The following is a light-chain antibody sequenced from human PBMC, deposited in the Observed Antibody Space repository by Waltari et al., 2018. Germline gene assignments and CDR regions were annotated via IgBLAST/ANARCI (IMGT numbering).Light chain of an antibody. CDR1: YSKVGNNV. Sequence: QSELPQPPSASGTPGQKVTISCSGRYSKVGNNVVNWYQPFPGPAPKLRIDRGDQGAVGDPDRFSGSKSGTSASLAIIGLRSDDEADYYWASWDDSLNGRWVFGGGTKLTVL. J-gene: IGLJ2*01. CDR2: RGD. V-gene: IGLV1-44*01. CDR3: ASWDDSLNGRWV.